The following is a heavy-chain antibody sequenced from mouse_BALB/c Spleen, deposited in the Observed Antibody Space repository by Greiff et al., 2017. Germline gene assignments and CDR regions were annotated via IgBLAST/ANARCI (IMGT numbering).Heavy chain of an antibody. CDR1: GFTFSSYT. Sequence: EVQVVESGGGLVKPGGSLKLSCAASGFTFSSYTMSWVRQTPEKRLEWVATISSGGSYTYYPDSVKGRFTISRDNAKNTLYLQMSSLKSEDTAMYYCTKLDGSFAYWGQGTLVTVSA. V-gene: IGHV5-6-4*01. CDR2: ISSGGSYT. J-gene: IGHJ3*01. CDR3: TKLDGSFAY. D-gene: IGHD4-1*01.